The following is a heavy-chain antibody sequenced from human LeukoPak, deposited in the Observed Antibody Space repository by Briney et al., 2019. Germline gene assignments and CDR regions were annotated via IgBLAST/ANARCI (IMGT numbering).Heavy chain of an antibody. V-gene: IGHV3-21*01. CDR3: ARDGPQQLSAGHFDY. D-gene: IGHD6-13*01. CDR2: ISSSSSYI. J-gene: IGHJ4*02. CDR1: GFTFSSYS. Sequence: GGSLRLSCAASGFTFSSYSMNWVRQAPGKGLEWVSSISSSSSYIYYADSVKGRFTISRDNSKNTLYLQMNSLRAEDTAVYYCARDGPQQLSAGHFDYWGQGTLVTVSS.